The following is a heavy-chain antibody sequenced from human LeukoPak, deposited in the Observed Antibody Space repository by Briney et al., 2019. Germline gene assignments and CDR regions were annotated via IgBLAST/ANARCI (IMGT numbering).Heavy chain of an antibody. CDR2: IFYSGST. D-gene: IGHD5-18*01. CDR1: GGSISSNSYY. V-gene: IGHV4-39*01. Sequence: PSETLSLTCTVSGGSISSNSYYWGWIRQPPGKGLEWIGSIFYSGSTYYNPSLKSRVTISEDTSKNQFSLKLSSVTAADTAVYYCARQPGATAAFDIWAQGTMVTVSS. J-gene: IGHJ3*02. CDR3: ARQPGATAAFDI.